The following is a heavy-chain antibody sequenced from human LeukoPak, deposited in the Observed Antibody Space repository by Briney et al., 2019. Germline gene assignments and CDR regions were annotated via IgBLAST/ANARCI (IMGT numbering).Heavy chain of an antibody. V-gene: IGHV3-11*01. CDR3: ARESGGDYGMDV. Sequence: GGSLRLSCAASGITFSTYAMSWVRQAPGKGLEWVSYISSSGRTIYHADSVKGRFTISRDNAKNSLYLQMNSLRAEDTAVYYCARESGGDYGMDVWGQGTTVTVSS. CDR2: ISSSGRTI. D-gene: IGHD2-15*01. J-gene: IGHJ6*02. CDR1: GITFSTYA.